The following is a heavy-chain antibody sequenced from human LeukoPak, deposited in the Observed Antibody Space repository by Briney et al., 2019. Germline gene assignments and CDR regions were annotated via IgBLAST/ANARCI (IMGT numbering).Heavy chain of an antibody. CDR3: TTVDTAMVPVDY. CDR2: IKSKTDGGTT. J-gene: IGHJ4*02. V-gene: IGHV3-15*01. D-gene: IGHD5-18*01. Sequence: GGSLRLCCAASGFTFSNAWMSWVRQAPGKGLEWVGRIKSKTDGGTTDYAAPVKGRFTISRDDSKNTLYLQMNSLKTEDTAVYYCTTVDTAMVPVDYWGQGTLVTVSS. CDR1: GFTFSNAW.